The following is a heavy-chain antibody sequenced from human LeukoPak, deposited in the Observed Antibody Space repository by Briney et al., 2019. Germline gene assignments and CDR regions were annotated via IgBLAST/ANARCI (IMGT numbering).Heavy chain of an antibody. Sequence: ASVKVSCKASGYTFTSYGISWVRQAPGPGLEWMGWISAYDGNTNYAQKLQGRVTMTTDTSTSTAYMELRSLRSDDTAVYYCARVPIVVVPAAFYYYMDVWGKGTTVTVSS. CDR2: ISAYDGNT. CDR1: GYTFTSYG. D-gene: IGHD2-2*01. V-gene: IGHV1-18*01. J-gene: IGHJ6*03. CDR3: ARVPIVVVPAAFYYYMDV.